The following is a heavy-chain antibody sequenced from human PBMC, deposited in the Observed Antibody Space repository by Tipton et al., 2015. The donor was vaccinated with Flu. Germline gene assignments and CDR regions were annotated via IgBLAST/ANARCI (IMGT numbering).Heavy chain of an antibody. V-gene: IGHV5-51*01. J-gene: IGHJ4*02. D-gene: IGHD1-26*01. CDR2: IFPNDSDI. CDR3: ARLASGSYSYFDY. CDR1: GYSFTGYW. Sequence: QLVQSGAEVKKPGKSLKISCRSSGYSFTGYWIAWVRQVPGKGLEWVGVIFPNDSDIRYSPSFQGQVTMSADKSTSTAYLQWSSLKASDTAMYYCARLASGSYSYFDYWGPGTLVTVSS.